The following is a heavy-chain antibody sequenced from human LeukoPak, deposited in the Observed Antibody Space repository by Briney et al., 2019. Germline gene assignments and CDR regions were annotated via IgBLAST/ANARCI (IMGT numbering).Heavy chain of an antibody. J-gene: IGHJ4*02. Sequence: GGSLRLSCAASGFTFSDYYMSWIRQAPGKGLEWVSSIIGSGFSTFYADSVKGRFTISRDNSKNTLYLQMNSLRAEDTAVYYCAKRDTSGHYYFDYWGQGTLVTVSS. CDR2: IIGSGFST. CDR1: GFTFSDYY. D-gene: IGHD3-22*01. CDR3: AKRDTSGHYYFDY. V-gene: IGHV3-23*01.